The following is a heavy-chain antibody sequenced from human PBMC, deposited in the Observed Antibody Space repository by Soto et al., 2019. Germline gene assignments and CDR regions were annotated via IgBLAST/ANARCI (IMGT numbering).Heavy chain of an antibody. V-gene: IGHV3-23*01. Sequence: PGGSLRLSCAASGFTFSSYAMSWVRQAPGKGLEWVSAISGSGGSTYYADSVKGRFTISRDNSKNTLYLQMNSLRAEDTAVYYCAKGPYCSGGSCYEWNWFDPWGQGTLVTVSS. CDR1: GFTFSSYA. J-gene: IGHJ5*02. CDR3: AKGPYCSGGSCYEWNWFDP. CDR2: ISGSGGST. D-gene: IGHD2-15*01.